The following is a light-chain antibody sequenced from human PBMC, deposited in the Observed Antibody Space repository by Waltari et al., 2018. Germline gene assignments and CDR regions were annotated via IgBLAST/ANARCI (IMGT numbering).Light chain of an antibody. Sequence: DIQMTQSPSSLSASVGDRVTITCRASQAISSYLAWYQQKPGKVPKLLIYAASTLQSGVPSRFSGSGSGTDFTLTISSLQPEDVATYYCQKYNSVPPLTFGGGTKVEIK. CDR3: QKYNSVPPLT. CDR1: QAISSY. J-gene: IGKJ4*01. V-gene: IGKV1-27*01. CDR2: AAS.